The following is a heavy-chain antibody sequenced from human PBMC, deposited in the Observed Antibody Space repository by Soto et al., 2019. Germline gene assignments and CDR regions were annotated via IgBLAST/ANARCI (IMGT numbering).Heavy chain of an antibody. CDR1: GGSVTSAGDY. V-gene: IGHV4-30-4*01. Sequence: SETLSLTCTVSGGSVTSAGDYWTWIRQSPGKGLEWIGYISNSGSTGYNPSLKTRLSMSVARSKNQFTLRLTSVTAADTAVYFCATESGSTYGYFDHWGQGTQVTVSS. CDR3: ATESGSTYGYFDH. J-gene: IGHJ4*02. CDR2: ISNSGST. D-gene: IGHD5-18*01.